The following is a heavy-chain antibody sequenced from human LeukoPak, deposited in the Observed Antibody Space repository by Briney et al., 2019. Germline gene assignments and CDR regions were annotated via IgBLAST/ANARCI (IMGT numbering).Heavy chain of an antibody. V-gene: IGHV4-34*01. Sequence: SGTLSLTCAVYGGSFSGYYWSWIRQPPGKGLEWIGEINHSGSTNYNPSLKSRVTISVDTSKNQFSLKLSSVTAADTAVYYCAREARLITGTGTFDPWGQGTLVTVSS. J-gene: IGHJ5*02. CDR2: INHSGST. D-gene: IGHD1/OR15-1a*01. CDR1: GGSFSGYY. CDR3: AREARLITGTGTFDP.